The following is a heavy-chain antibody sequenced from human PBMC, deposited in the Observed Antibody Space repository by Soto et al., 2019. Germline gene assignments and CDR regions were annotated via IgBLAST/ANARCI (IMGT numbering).Heavy chain of an antibody. CDR2: IYHSGTT. Sequence: SETLSLTFTVSRGSINSDNYYWTWIRQHPGKGLEWIGYIYHSGTTYYNPSLKSRLTISIDTSKNQFSLNLRSVTAADTAVYFCARDRRLVVAGVRYYGMDVWGQGTTVTVS. J-gene: IGHJ6*02. CDR3: ARDRRLVVAGVRYYGMDV. CDR1: RGSINSDNYY. V-gene: IGHV4-31*03. D-gene: IGHD6-13*01.